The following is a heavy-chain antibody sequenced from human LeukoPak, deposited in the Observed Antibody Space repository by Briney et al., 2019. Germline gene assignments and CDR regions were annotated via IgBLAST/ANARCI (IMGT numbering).Heavy chain of an antibody. V-gene: IGHV1-2*02. Sequence: ASVKVSCKASGYTFTGYYMHWVRQAPGQGLEWMGWINPNSGGTNYAQKFQGRVTMTRDTSISTAYMELSRLRSDDTAVYYCARFSGYDYHFDYWGQGTLVTVSS. J-gene: IGHJ4*02. D-gene: IGHD5-12*01. CDR1: GYTFTGYY. CDR2: INPNSGGT. CDR3: ARFSGYDYHFDY.